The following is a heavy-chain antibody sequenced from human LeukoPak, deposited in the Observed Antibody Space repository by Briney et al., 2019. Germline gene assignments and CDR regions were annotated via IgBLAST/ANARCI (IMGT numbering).Heavy chain of an antibody. CDR1: GGTFSIYA. V-gene: IGHV1-69*13. CDR2: IIPIFGTA. D-gene: IGHD6-19*01. CDR3: ARDSSGWYQNWFDP. Sequence: ASVTVSFTASGGTFSIYAISWVRQAPGQGLEWMGGIIPIFGTANYAQKFQGRVTITADESTSTAYMELSSLRSEDTAVYYCARDSSGWYQNWFDPWGQGTLVTVSS. J-gene: IGHJ5*02.